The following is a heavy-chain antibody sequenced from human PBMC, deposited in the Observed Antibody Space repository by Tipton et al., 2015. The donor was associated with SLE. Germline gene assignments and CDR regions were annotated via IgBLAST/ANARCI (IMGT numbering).Heavy chain of an antibody. CDR3: ARGRKAWYFDP. CDR2: IWYDGSYR. Sequence: SLRLSCAASGFTFSSYSMNWVRQAPGRGLEWVAVIWYDGSYRYYADSVKGRFTISRDNSKNTAYLQMNSLRAEDTAVYHCARGRKAWYFDPWGRGTLVSVSS. J-gene: IGHJ2*01. V-gene: IGHV3-33*08. CDR1: GFTFSSYS.